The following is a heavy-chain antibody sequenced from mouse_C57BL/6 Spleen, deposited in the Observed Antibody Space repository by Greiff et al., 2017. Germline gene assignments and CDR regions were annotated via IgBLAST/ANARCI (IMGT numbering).Heavy chain of an antibody. J-gene: IGHJ2*01. CDR3: ARRLYYYGSSYVDY. Sequence: EVQLQQSGPELVKPGASVKISCKASGYTFTDYYMNWVKQSHGKSLEWIGDINPNNGGTSYNQKFKGKATLTVDKSSSTAYMELRSLTSEDSAVYYCARRLYYYGSSYVDYWGQGTTLTVSS. CDR1: GYTFTDYY. D-gene: IGHD1-1*01. V-gene: IGHV1-26*01. CDR2: INPNNGGT.